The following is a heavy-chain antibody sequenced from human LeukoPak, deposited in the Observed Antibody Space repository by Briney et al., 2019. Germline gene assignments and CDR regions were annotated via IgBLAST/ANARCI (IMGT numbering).Heavy chain of an antibody. D-gene: IGHD6-19*01. CDR1: GFTSSSFA. V-gene: IGHV3-23*01. CDR3: SNGRTSSGTLQHDY. J-gene: IGHJ4*02. CDR2: ISDNSGNT. Sequence: GGSLRLSCAASGFTSSSFAMSWVRQAPGQGLEWASAISDNSGNTYYADSVKGRFTISRDNSENTLYLQMNSLRAEDTALYYCSNGRTSSGTLQHDYWGQGTLVTVSS.